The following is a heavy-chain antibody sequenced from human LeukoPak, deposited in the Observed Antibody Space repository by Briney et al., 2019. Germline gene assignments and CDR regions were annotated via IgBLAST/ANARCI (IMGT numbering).Heavy chain of an antibody. CDR2: ISGSGGST. CDR3: AKDIRAAATPDY. Sequence: GGSLRLSCAASGFTFNTYWMSWVRQAPGKGLEWVSAISGSGGSTYYADSVKGRFTISRDNSKNTLYLQMNSLRAEDTAVYYCAKDIRAAATPDYWGQGTLVTVSS. D-gene: IGHD6-13*01. J-gene: IGHJ4*02. CDR1: GFTFNTYW. V-gene: IGHV3-23*01.